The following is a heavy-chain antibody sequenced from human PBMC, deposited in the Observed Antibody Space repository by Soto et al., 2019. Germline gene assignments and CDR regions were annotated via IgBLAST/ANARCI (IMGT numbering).Heavy chain of an antibody. CDR3: ARRYGASFDY. J-gene: IGHJ4*02. CDR1: GGSISSYY. V-gene: IGHV4-59*01. Sequence: PSETLSLTCTVSGGSISSYYWSWIRQPPEKGLEWSGYIYYSGSNNYNPSLKSRVTISLDTSKNQFSLKLSSVTVADTAVYYCARRYGASFDYWGQRTLVTVSS. CDR2: IYYSGSN. D-gene: IGHD4-17*01.